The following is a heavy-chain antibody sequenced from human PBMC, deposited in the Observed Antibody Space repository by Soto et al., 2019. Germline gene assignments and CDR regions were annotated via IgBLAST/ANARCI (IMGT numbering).Heavy chain of an antibody. D-gene: IGHD3-10*01. J-gene: IGHJ6*02. Sequence: QVQLVESGGGLVKPGGSLRLSCAASGLTFSDHYMTWIRQAPGKGLEWISYISSSAGTIYYADSVKGRFTISRDNAKNSLYLQMTNLRAVDTAVYYCARAPYFGSGTYYYYALDVWGQGTPVTVSS. CDR1: GLTFSDHY. V-gene: IGHV3-11*01. CDR3: ARAPYFGSGTYYYYALDV. CDR2: ISSSAGTI.